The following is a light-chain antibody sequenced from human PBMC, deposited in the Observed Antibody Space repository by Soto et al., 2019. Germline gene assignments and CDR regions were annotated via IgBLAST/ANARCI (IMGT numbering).Light chain of an antibody. CDR2: DNN. CDR3: GTWDTSLSAVV. J-gene: IGLJ2*01. V-gene: IGLV1-51*01. Sequence: QSVLTQPPSVSAAPGQKVTISCSGSSSNIGNNYVSWYQHLPGTAPKLLIYDNNERPSGIPDRFSGSKSGTSATLGITGLQTGEEAGYYCGTWDTSLSAVVFGGGTKLTVL. CDR1: SSNIGNNY.